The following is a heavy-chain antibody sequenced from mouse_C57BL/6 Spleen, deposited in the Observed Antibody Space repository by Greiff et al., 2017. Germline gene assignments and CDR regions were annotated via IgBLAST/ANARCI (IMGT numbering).Heavy chain of an antibody. J-gene: IGHJ3*01. D-gene: IGHD2-2*01. CDR2: ISYDGSN. CDR1: GYSITSGYY. Sequence: EVKLMESGPGLVKPSQSLSLTCSVTGYSITSGYYWNWIRQFPGNKLEWMGYISYDGSNNYNPSLKNRISITRDTSKNQFFLKLNSVTTEDTATYYCARVGDGYGGFAYWGQGTLVTVSA. CDR3: ARVGDGYGGFAY. V-gene: IGHV3-6*01.